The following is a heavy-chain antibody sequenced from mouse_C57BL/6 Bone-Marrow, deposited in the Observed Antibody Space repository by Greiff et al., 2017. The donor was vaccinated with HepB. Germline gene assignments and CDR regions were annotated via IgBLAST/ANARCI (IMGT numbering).Heavy chain of an antibody. CDR3: AREKEDGENWYFDV. V-gene: IGHV1-69*01. D-gene: IGHD1-1*01. CDR2: IDPSDSYT. Sequence: QVQLQQPGAELVMPGASVKLSCKASGYTFTSYWMHWVKQRPGQGLEWIGEIDPSDSYTNYNQKFKGKSTLTVDKSSSTAYMQLCSLTSEDSAVYYCAREKEDGENWYFDVWGTGTTVTVSS. CDR1: GYTFTSYW. J-gene: IGHJ1*03.